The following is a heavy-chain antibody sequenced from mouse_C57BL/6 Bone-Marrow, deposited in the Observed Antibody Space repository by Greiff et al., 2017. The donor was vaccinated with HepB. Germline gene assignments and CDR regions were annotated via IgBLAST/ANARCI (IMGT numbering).Heavy chain of an antibody. CDR3: ARHYYGSSPYAMDY. CDR1: GYTFTSYG. Sequence: VQLQQSGAELARPGASVKLSCKASGYTFTSYGISWVKQRTGQGLEWIGEIYPRSGNTYYNEKFKGKATLTADKSSSTAYMELRSLTSEDSAVYFCARHYYGSSPYAMDYWGQGTSVTVSS. V-gene: IGHV1-81*01. D-gene: IGHD1-1*01. CDR2: IYPRSGNT. J-gene: IGHJ4*01.